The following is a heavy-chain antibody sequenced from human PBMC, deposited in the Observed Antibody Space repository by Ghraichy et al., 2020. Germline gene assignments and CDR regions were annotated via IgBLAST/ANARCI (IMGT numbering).Heavy chain of an antibody. V-gene: IGHV4-59*01. D-gene: IGHD3-22*01. CDR1: GGSITDYY. Sequence: ESLRLSCTVSGGSITDYYWNWIRQSPGKGLEWIACMSYSGNTNYNPSLKSRVTISEDTSKNQLSLKLSSLTAADTAMYYCARGGPPYDRSGPLREVGSHYSGMDVWGQGTTVTVS. J-gene: IGHJ6*02. CDR2: MSYSGNT. CDR3: ARGGPPYDRSGPLREVGSHYSGMDV.